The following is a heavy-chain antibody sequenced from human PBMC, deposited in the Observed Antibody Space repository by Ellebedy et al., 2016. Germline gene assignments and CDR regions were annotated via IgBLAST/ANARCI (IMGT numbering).Heavy chain of an antibody. Sequence: ASVKVSCKASGYTFTSNYIHWVRQAPGQGLEWMGIINPSGGSTSYAQNLLGRVTMTRDTSTSTVYMELSSLRSEDTAVYYCARDLPLHGIDPWGQGTLVTVSS. CDR3: ARDLPLHGIDP. CDR2: INPSGGST. J-gene: IGHJ5*02. CDR1: GYTFTSNY. D-gene: IGHD1-26*01. V-gene: IGHV1-46*04.